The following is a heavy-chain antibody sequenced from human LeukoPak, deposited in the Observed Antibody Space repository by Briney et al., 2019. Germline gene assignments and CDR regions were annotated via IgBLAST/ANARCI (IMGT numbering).Heavy chain of an antibody. CDR3: ARVPILVLEPGDY. V-gene: IGHV1-2*02. CDR1: GYTFTGYY. J-gene: IGHJ4*02. Sequence: ASVKVSCKASGYTFTGYYMHWVRQAPGPGLEWMGWIKPNSGGTNYAKTFQGRVTKTRGASIHTDLLELSRLRSDDTAVYYCARVPILVLEPGDYWGQGTLVTVSS. D-gene: IGHD2-21*01. CDR2: IKPNSGGT.